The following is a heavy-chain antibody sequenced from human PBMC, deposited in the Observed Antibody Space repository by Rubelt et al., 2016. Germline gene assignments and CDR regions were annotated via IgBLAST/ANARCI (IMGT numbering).Heavy chain of an antibody. CDR2: ISSSSSYI. CDR1: GFTFSSYS. CDR3: ATHIAAAGTGFDY. D-gene: IGHD6-13*01. Sequence: VESGGGLVKPGGSLRLSCAASGFTFSSYSMNWVRQAPGKGLEWVSSISSSSSYIYYADSVKGRFTISRDNAKNSLYLQMNSLRAEDTAVYYCATHIAAAGTGFDYWGQGTLVTVSS. V-gene: IGHV3-21*01. J-gene: IGHJ4*02.